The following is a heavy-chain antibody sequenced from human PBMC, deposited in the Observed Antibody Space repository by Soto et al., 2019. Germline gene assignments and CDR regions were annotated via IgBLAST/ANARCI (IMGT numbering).Heavy chain of an antibody. Sequence: QVQLVQSGAEMKKPGSSVKVSCKASGGTFSSYTISWVRQAPGQGLEWMGRIIPILGIANYAQKFQGRVTITADKSTRTAYMELSSLRSEDTAVYYCARAHRIIAVAAYGYFDLWGRGTLVSVSS. CDR1: GGTFSSYT. CDR3: ARAHRIIAVAAYGYFDL. V-gene: IGHV1-69*02. D-gene: IGHD6-19*01. CDR2: IIPILGIA. J-gene: IGHJ2*01.